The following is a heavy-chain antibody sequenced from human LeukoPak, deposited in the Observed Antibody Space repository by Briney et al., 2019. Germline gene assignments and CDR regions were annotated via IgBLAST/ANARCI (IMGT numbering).Heavy chain of an antibody. V-gene: IGHV3-74*01. D-gene: IGHD4/OR15-4a*01. Sequence: GGSLRLSCAASEFIFSNYWMHCVRQAPGKGLVWVSRINSDGSFTSYADSVKGRFTISRDNAKNTLYLQMNSLRAEDTAIYYCARVQVLGTYDWFDPWGQGTLVTVSS. CDR3: ARVQVLGTYDWFDP. CDR1: EFIFSNYW. CDR2: INSDGSFT. J-gene: IGHJ5*02.